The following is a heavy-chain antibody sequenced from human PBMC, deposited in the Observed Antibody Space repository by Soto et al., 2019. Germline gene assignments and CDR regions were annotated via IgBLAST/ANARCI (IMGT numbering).Heavy chain of an antibody. J-gene: IGHJ4*02. V-gene: IGHV4-4*07. CDR1: GGSISSYY. CDR2: IYTSGST. CDR3: ASSTPRLAAAGFVY. D-gene: IGHD6-13*01. Sequence: SETLSLTCTVSGGSISSYYWSWIRQPAGKGLEWIGRIYTSGSTNYNPSLKSRVTMSVDTSKNQFSLKLSSVTAADTAVYYCASSTPRLAAAGFVYWGQGTLVTVSS.